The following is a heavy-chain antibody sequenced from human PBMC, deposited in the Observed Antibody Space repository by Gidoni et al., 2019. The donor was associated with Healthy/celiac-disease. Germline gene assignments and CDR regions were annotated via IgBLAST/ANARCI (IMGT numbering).Heavy chain of an antibody. V-gene: IGHV3-23*01. Sequence: EVQLLASGGGWVQPGGSLRRSCATWGCTFRSEAMSWVRQAPGKGLDWVSACRGGGGSTYYADSGKARLTISRDNSKNTLYLLMNSLRAEATAVYYCAKDTYDSSGYYPPDPSFDYWGQGTLVTVSS. CDR1: GCTFRSEA. CDR3: AKDTYDSSGYYPPDPSFDY. CDR2: CRGGGGST. J-gene: IGHJ4*02. D-gene: IGHD3-22*01.